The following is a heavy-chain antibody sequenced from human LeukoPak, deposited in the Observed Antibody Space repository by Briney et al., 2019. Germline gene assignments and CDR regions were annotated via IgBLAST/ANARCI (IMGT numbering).Heavy chain of an antibody. V-gene: IGHV3-30*02. D-gene: IGHD3-10*01. CDR3: AKGLLWFGELYY. Sequence: GGSLRLSCAASGFIFSTYGMHWVRQAPGKGLEWVAFIRYDGSNIYYADSVKGRFTISRDNFKNTLYLQMNSLRAEDTAVYYCAKGLLWFGELYYWGQGTLVTVSS. CDR1: GFIFSTYG. J-gene: IGHJ4*02. CDR2: IRYDGSNI.